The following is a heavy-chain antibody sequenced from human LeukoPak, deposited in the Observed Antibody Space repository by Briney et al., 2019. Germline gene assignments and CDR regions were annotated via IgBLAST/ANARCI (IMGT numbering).Heavy chain of an antibody. CDR1: RGSITGGAYC. J-gene: IGHJ6*02. V-gene: IGHV4-31*02. CDR3: GTGHSTSSSYFCKGMDV. D-gene: IGHD6-6*01. Sequence: SQTLSLTSTLARGSITGGAYCSSWIRQDPVKGLEWIGYIYYSGSTYYNPSLRSRVNISVDTSKNQFSLKLSSVMAAATAADYCGTGHSTSSSYFCKGMDVWGQGTTVTVSS. CDR2: IYYSGST.